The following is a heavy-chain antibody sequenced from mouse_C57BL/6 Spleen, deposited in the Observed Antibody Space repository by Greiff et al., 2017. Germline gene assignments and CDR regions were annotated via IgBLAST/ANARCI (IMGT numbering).Heavy chain of an antibody. CDR3: AREGARYDYGGPFAY. Sequence: QVQLKQSGAELAKPGASVKLSCKASGYTFTSYWMHWVKQRPGQGLEWIGYINPSSGYTKYNQKFKGKATLTADKSSSTAYMQLSSLTYEDSAVYYCAREGARYDYGGPFAYWGQGTLVTVSA. V-gene: IGHV1-7*01. J-gene: IGHJ3*01. CDR2: INPSSGYT. D-gene: IGHD2-4*01. CDR1: GYTFTSYW.